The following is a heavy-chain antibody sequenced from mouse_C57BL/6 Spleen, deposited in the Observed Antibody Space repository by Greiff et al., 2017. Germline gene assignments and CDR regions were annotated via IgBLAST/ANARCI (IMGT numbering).Heavy chain of an antibody. D-gene: IGHD1-1*01. V-gene: IGHV1-55*01. CDR2: IYPGSGST. CDR3: ARWDYYGSSPYFDY. Sequence: VQLQQSGAELVKPGASVKMSCKASGYTFTSYWITWVKQRPGQGLEWIGDIYPGSGSTNYNEKFKSKATLTVDTSSSTAYMQLSSLTSEDSAVYYCARWDYYGSSPYFDYWGQGTTLTVSS. J-gene: IGHJ2*01. CDR1: GYTFTSYW.